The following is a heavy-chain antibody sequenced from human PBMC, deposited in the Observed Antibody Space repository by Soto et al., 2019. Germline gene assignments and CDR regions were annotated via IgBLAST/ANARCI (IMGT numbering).Heavy chain of an antibody. Sequence: EVQLVESGGGLVQPGGSLKLSCAASGFTFSDSAMHWFRQASGKGLEWVGRIRSKPKNYATAYAASVQGRFTISRDDSRNMAYLQMNSLRTEDSAFYYCAAMDSGFWGQGTLVTVSS. D-gene: IGHD5-12*01. V-gene: IGHV3-73*01. CDR3: AAMDSGF. J-gene: IGHJ4*02. CDR1: GFTFSDSA. CDR2: IRSKPKNYAT.